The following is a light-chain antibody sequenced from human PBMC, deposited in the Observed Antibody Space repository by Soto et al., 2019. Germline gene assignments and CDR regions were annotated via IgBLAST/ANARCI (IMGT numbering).Light chain of an antibody. Sequence: QSVLTQPPSASGTPGQRVTISCSGSSSNIGNNFAYWYQQLPGTAPKLLIYRNIQRPSGVPDRFSGSKSGSSASLAISGLRSEDDADYSCAAWDDSLSGVVFGGGTKLTVL. CDR3: AAWDDSLSGVV. CDR2: RNI. J-gene: IGLJ2*01. V-gene: IGLV1-47*01. CDR1: SSNIGNNF.